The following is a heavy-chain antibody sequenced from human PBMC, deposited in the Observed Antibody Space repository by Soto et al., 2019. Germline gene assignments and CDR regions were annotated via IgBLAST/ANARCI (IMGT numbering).Heavy chain of an antibody. CDR1: GFTFSSYA. J-gene: IGHJ5*02. CDR2: ISYDGSNK. Sequence: QVQLVESGGGVVQPGRSLRLSCAASGFTFSSYAMHWVRQAPGKGLEWVAVISYDGSNKYYADSVKDRFTISRDNSKNALYLQMYSLRAEDTAVYYCARTGGFGCGWAGYNLFDPWYQVTLVTVSS. V-gene: IGHV3-30-3*01. CDR3: ARTGGFGCGWAGYNLFDP. D-gene: IGHD6-19*01.